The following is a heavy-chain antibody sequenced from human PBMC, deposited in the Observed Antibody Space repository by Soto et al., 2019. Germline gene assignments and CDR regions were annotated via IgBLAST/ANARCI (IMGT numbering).Heavy chain of an antibody. CDR1: GFTFSSYA. D-gene: IGHD1-26*01. Sequence: EVQLLESGGGWLQPGGSLRLSCAASGFTFSSYAMNWVRQAPGKGLEWVSGITGSGAGSYYSDSVKGRFTISRDNSKNPLYQIMNSLGEEATVVYYCATAYSNCWPNDWYDRWGEGTLVTVS. J-gene: IGHJ5*02. V-gene: IGHV3-23*01. CDR3: ATAYSNCWPNDWYDR. CDR2: ITGSGAGS.